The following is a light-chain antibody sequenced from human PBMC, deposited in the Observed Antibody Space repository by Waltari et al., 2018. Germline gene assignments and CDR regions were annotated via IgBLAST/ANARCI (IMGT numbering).Light chain of an antibody. Sequence: QSALTQPASVSGSPGQSITISCTGSSSDAGSYNLVPWYQQHPGKAPKLMIYEGSKRPSGVSNRFAGSKSENTASLTISGLQAEDEAHYYCCSYAGSSAPRVFGGGTKLTVL. J-gene: IGLJ3*02. CDR3: CSYAGSSAPRV. CDR2: EGS. V-gene: IGLV2-23*01. CDR1: SSDAGSYNL.